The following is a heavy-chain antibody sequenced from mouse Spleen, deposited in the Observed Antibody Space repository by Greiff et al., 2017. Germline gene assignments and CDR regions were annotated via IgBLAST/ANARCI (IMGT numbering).Heavy chain of an antibody. CDR3: AVTDSSGYRFAY. CDR1: GFSLTSYG. CDR2: IWGGGST. D-gene: IGHD3-2*01. J-gene: IGHJ3*01. V-gene: IGHV2-6*01. Sequence: VKLMESGPGLVAPSQSLSITCTVSGFSLTSYGVDWVRQSPGKGLEWLGVIWGGGSTNNNSALKSRLSISKDNSKSQVFLKMNSLQTDDTAMYYCAVTDSSGYRFAYWGQGTLVTVSA.